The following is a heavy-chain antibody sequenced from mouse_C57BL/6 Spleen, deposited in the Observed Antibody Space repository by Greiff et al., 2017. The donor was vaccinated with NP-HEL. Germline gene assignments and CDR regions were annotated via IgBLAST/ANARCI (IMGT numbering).Heavy chain of an antibody. Sequence: EVQLQQSGPELVKPGDSVKISCKASGYSFTGYFMNWVMQSHGKSLEWIGRINPYNGDTFYNQKFKGKATLTVDKSSSTAHMELRSLTSEDSAVYYCAREVVADYYAMDYWGQGTSVTVSS. V-gene: IGHV1-20*01. CDR2: INPYNGDT. CDR3: AREVVADYYAMDY. J-gene: IGHJ4*01. CDR1: GYSFTGYF. D-gene: IGHD1-1*01.